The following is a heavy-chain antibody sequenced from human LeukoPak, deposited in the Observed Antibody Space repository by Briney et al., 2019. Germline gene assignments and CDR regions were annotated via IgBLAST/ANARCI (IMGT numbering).Heavy chain of an antibody. Sequence: GGSLRLSCAASGFTFSSYSMNWVRQAPGKGLEWVSYISSSSSTIYYADSVKGRFTISRDHAKNSLYLQMNSLRAEDTPVYYCARDTLGDFDYWGQGTLVTVSS. J-gene: IGHJ4*02. CDR1: GFTFSSYS. V-gene: IGHV3-48*04. CDR2: ISSSSSTI. D-gene: IGHD3-16*01. CDR3: ARDTLGDFDY.